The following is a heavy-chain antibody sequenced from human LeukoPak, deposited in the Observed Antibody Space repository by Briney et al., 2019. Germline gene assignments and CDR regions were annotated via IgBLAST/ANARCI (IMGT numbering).Heavy chain of an antibody. Sequence: SETLSLTCAVYDGSFSGYYWSWTRQPPGKGLEWIGEINHSGSTNYNPSLKSRVTISVDTSKNQFSLKLSSVTAADTAVYYCARGVRVVVPAAQDYYYYYGMDVWGQGTTVTVSS. J-gene: IGHJ6*02. CDR2: INHSGST. CDR3: ARGVRVVVPAAQDYYYYYGMDV. D-gene: IGHD2-2*01. CDR1: DGSFSGYY. V-gene: IGHV4-34*01.